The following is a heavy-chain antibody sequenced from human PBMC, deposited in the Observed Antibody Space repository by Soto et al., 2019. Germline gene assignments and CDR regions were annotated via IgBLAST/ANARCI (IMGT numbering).Heavy chain of an antibody. CDR3: ARSPGDYDILTGYYRDEYFQH. V-gene: IGHV1-18*01. Sequence: QVQLVQSGAEVKKPGASVKVSCKASGYTFISYGISWVRQAPGQGLEWMGWISAYNGNTNYAQKLQGRVTMTTDTSTSTAYMELRSLRSDDTAVYYCARSPGDYDILTGYYRDEYFQHWGQGTLVTVSS. J-gene: IGHJ1*01. D-gene: IGHD3-9*01. CDR2: ISAYNGNT. CDR1: GYTFISYG.